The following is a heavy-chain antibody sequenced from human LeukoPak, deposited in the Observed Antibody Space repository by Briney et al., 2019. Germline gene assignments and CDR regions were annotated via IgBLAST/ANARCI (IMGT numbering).Heavy chain of an antibody. Sequence: GGSLRLSCAASGFTFSSYGMHWVRQAPGKGLEWVAFIRSDGSIKYYTESVKGRFTISRDNSKNTLYLQMNSLRAEDAAVYYCAKDEVFNSAWYFEYWGQGTLVTVSS. D-gene: IGHD6-19*01. J-gene: IGHJ4*02. CDR1: GFTFSSYG. CDR3: AKDEVFNSAWYFEY. CDR2: IRSDGSIK. V-gene: IGHV3-30*02.